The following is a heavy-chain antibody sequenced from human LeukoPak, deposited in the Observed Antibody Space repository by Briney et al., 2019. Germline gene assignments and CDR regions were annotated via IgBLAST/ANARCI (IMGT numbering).Heavy chain of an antibody. Sequence: ASVKVSCKASGYTSTGYYMHWVRQAPGQGLEWMGWINPNSGGTNYAQKFQGRVTMTRDTSISTAYMELSRLRSDDTAVYYCARPPQASSGWSDPFDYWGQGTLVTVSS. CDR3: ARPPQASSGWSDPFDY. V-gene: IGHV1-2*02. CDR2: INPNSGGT. D-gene: IGHD6-19*01. CDR1: GYTSTGYY. J-gene: IGHJ4*02.